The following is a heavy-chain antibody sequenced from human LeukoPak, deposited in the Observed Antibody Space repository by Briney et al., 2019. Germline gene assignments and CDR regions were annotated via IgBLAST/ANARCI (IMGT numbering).Heavy chain of an antibody. CDR3: AKTGAPWYYFDY. Sequence: PGGSLRLSCAGSGFTFSTYGMTWVRQAPGKGLEWVSAISGSGGSIYYADSVKGRFTISRDNPKNTLYLQMNSLRAEDTAVYCCAKTGAPWYYFDYWGQGTLVTVSS. D-gene: IGHD2-8*02. J-gene: IGHJ4*02. V-gene: IGHV3-23*01. CDR1: GFTFSTYG. CDR2: ISGSGGSI.